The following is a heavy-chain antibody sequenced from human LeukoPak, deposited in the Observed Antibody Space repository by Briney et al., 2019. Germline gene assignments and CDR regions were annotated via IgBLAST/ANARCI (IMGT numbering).Heavy chain of an antibody. D-gene: IGHD3-9*01. V-gene: IGHV1-8*01. CDR1: GHTFTSYD. Sequence: ASVKVSCKASGHTFTSYDINWVRQATGQGLEWMGWMNPNSGNTGYAQKFQGRVAMTRNTSISTAYMELSSLRSEDTAVFYCAKASHYDVLTGRFTARLWYFDYWGQGTLVTVSS. CDR3: AKASHYDVLTGRFTARLWYFDY. J-gene: IGHJ4*02. CDR2: MNPNSGNT.